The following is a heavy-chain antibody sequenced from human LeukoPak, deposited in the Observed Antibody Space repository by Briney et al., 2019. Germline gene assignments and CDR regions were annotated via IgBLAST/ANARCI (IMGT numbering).Heavy chain of an antibody. CDR3: ARAARGSVGMWFDP. CDR1: GFTFSDYA. V-gene: IGHV3-21*01. Sequence: GGSLRLSCAASGFTFSDYAMNWVRLAPGKGLEWVAFISSSSGYTYYADSVKGRFTVSRDNAKNSLYLQMNSLRTEDTAVYYCARAARGSVGMWFDPWGLGTLVTVSS. D-gene: IGHD2-15*01. J-gene: IGHJ5*02. CDR2: ISSSSGYT.